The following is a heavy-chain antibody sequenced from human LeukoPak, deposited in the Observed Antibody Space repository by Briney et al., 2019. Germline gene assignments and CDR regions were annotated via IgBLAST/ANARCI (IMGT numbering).Heavy chain of an antibody. D-gene: IGHD2-21*01. J-gene: IGHJ5*02. CDR1: GYTFPHYY. CDR2: MSPNTGNT. CDR3: ARGHYSFESFWWFDH. V-gene: IGHV1-8*02. Sequence: VAVPVSYKACGYTFPHYYYNWVRQVPGPGLEGMGWMSPNTGNTGPLQQVQGRVTMTRDTSISTAYIQLSSLISEDTAAYFCARGHYSFESFWWFDHWGQGTLVTVSS.